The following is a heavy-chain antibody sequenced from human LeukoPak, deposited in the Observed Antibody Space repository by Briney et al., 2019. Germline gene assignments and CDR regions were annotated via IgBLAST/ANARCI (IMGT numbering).Heavy chain of an antibody. Sequence: GASVKVSCKASGYTFTDYTMHWLRQAPGQRLDWMGWINGGSGNTKYSPEFQGRVTITRDTSASTAYMELSSLRSEDTAVYYCARDRFYDFWSGYGDYWGQGTLVTVSS. D-gene: IGHD3-3*01. CDR1: GYTFTDYT. V-gene: IGHV1-3*01. J-gene: IGHJ4*02. CDR3: ARDRFYDFWSGYGDY. CDR2: INGGSGNT.